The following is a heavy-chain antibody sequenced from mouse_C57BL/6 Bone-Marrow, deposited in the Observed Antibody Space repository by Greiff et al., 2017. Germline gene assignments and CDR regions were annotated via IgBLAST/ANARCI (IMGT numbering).Heavy chain of an antibody. V-gene: IGHV14-3*01. Sequence: VHVKQSVAELVRPGASVKLSCTASGFNIKNTYMHWVKQRPEQGLEWIGRIDPANGNTKYSPKFQGKATITADTSSNTAYLQLSSLTSEDTAIYYCARGTTVVATGSDYWGQGTTLTVSS. CDR3: ARGTTVVATGSDY. J-gene: IGHJ2*01. CDR2: IDPANGNT. CDR1: GFNIKNTY. D-gene: IGHD1-1*01.